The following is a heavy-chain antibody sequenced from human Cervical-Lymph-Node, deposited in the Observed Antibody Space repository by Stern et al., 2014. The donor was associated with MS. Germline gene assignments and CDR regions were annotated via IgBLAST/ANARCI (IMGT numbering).Heavy chain of an antibody. CDR3: TREMAARRLDP. CDR1: GSTVNSHY. D-gene: IGHD5-24*01. CDR2: FYSGIST. J-gene: IGHJ5*02. V-gene: IGHV3-66*01. Sequence: EVQLVESGGALVQPGGSLRLSCAASGSTVNSHYMTWVRQAPGKGLEWVSIFYSGISTYYAESVKGRFSFSIDNSKNTLFLHMNNLRVEDTAMYYCTREMAARRLDPWGQGTLVIVSA.